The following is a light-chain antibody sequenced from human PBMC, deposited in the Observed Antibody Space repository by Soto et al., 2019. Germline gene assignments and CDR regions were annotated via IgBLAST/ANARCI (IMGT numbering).Light chain of an antibody. J-gene: IGLJ1*01. Sequence: QSALTQPASVSWTPGQSITISCTGSNSDVGIYDFVSWYQHHPGRAPKLIVSEVSHRPSGVSNRFSGSKSGNTASLTISGLQSEDEADYYCISYTSDDVRYVFGTGTKVTXL. CDR3: ISYTSDDVRYV. CDR1: NSDVGIYDF. V-gene: IGLV2-14*01. CDR2: EVS.